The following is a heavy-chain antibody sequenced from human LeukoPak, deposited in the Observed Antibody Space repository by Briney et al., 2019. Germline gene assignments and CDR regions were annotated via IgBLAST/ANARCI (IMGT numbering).Heavy chain of an antibody. CDR1: GFTFNNYA. CDR3: AKSGTMGATRFDWYFDL. Sequence: GGSLRLSCVASGFTFNNYAMSWLRQAPGAGLEWVSVISDSGRSTYYVDSVKGRFTVSRDNSKNTVHLQMNSLRAEDTAAYFCAKSGTMGATRFDWYFDLWGRGTQVIVSS. CDR2: ISDSGRST. J-gene: IGHJ2*01. V-gene: IGHV3-23*01. D-gene: IGHD1-26*01.